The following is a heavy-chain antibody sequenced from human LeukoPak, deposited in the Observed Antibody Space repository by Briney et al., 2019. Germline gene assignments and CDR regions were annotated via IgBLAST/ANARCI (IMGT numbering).Heavy chain of an antibody. D-gene: IGHD1-7*01. J-gene: IGHJ4*02. CDR2: IKEDGTQK. Sequence: GGSLRLSCAASGFTFNKSWMSWVRQAPGKGPEWVANIKEDGTQKYYVDSVRGRFTISRDNAENSLYLQMNSLRAEDTAVYYCARESVNYERGLDYWGQGTLVTVSS. CDR1: GFTFNKSW. CDR3: ARESVNYERGLDY. V-gene: IGHV3-7*01.